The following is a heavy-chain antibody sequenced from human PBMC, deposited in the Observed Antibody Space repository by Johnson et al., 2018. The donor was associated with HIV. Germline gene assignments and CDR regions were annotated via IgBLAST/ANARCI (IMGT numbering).Heavy chain of an antibody. Sequence: VQLVESGGGLVQPGGSLRLSCAASGFTFSTYWMSWVRQAPGKGLEWVANIKQDGSEKYYVDSVKGRFTISRDNAKNSLYLQMNSLRAEDTAVYYCARDQLAAAWAFDIWGQGTMVTVSS. D-gene: IGHD6-13*01. CDR3: ARDQLAAAWAFDI. CDR2: IKQDGSEK. CDR1: GFTFSTYW. J-gene: IGHJ3*02. V-gene: IGHV3-7*01.